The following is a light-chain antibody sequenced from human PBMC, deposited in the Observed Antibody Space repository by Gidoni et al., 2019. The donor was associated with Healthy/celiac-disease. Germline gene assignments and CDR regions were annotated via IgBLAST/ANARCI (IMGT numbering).Light chain of an antibody. CDR1: SSNIGSNT. J-gene: IGLJ2*01. CDR2: SNN. Sequence: QSVLPQPPSASVTPGQRVTISCSGSSSNIGSNTVNWYQQLPGTAPKLLIYSNNQRPSGVPDRFSGSKSGTSASLAISGLQSEDEADYYCAAWDDSLNGHVVFGGGTKLTVL. CDR3: AAWDDSLNGHVV. V-gene: IGLV1-44*01.